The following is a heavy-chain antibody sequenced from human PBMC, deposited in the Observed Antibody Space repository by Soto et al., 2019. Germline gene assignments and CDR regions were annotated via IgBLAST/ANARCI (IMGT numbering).Heavy chain of an antibody. CDR1: GFTFDDYA. CDR2: ISWNSGSI. Sequence: PGGSLRLSCAASGFTFDDYAMHWVRQAPGKGLEWVSGISWNSGSIGYADSVKGRFTISRDNAKNSLYLQMNSLRAEDTALYYCAKALDPTVTTYLAAFDIWGQGTMVTVSS. J-gene: IGHJ3*02. V-gene: IGHV3-9*01. CDR3: AKALDPTVTTYLAAFDI. D-gene: IGHD4-4*01.